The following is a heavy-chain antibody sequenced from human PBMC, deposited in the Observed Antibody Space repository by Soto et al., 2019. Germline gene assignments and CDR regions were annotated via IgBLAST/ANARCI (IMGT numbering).Heavy chain of an antibody. CDR2: IRNRGQSHIA. CDR1: GFTFSDHY. V-gene: IGHV3-72*01. J-gene: IGHJ4*02. Sequence: EVQLVESGGGLVQPGGSLRLSCAASGFTFSDHYMDWVRQAPGQGLEWVGRIRNRGQSHIADYAASVKGRFIMPRDDSENSLHLQINSLKIEDTALYYCTRDTYTALDYWGQGPLVTVS. CDR3: TRDTYTALDY. D-gene: IGHD2-2*02.